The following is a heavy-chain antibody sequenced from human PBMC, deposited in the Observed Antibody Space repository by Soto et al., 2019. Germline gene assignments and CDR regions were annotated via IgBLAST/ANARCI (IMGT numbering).Heavy chain of an antibody. D-gene: IGHD3-3*01. CDR2: IYPGDSDT. J-gene: IGHJ6*04. CDR3: SRQISNLRFWYYGMHF. V-gene: IGHV5-51*01. Sequence: GESLKISCTGSGYTFTDYWIGWVRQLPGKGLEWMGIIYPGDSDTRYSPSFQGHVTITVDKSTNAAYLQCNTLRASHTAMYYCSRQISNLRFWYYGMHFWGKGPTVTVYS. CDR1: GYTFTDYW.